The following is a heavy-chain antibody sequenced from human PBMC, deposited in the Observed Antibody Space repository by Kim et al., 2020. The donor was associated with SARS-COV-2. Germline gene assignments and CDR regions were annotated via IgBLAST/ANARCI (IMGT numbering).Heavy chain of an antibody. V-gene: IGHV3-33*01. CDR1: GFTFSSYG. CDR3: ARDQDTYDILTGYYDR. J-gene: IGHJ4*02. D-gene: IGHD3-9*01. Sequence: GGSLRLSCAASGFTFSSYGMHWVRQAPGKGLEWVAVIWYDGSNKYYADSVKGRFTISRDNSKNTLYLQMNSLRAEDTAVYYCARDQDTYDILTGYYDRWGQGTLVTVSS. CDR2: IWYDGSNK.